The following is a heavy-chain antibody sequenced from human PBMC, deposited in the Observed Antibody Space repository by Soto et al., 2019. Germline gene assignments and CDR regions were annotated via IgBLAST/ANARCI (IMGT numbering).Heavy chain of an antibody. V-gene: IGHV4-34*01. D-gene: IGHD6-19*01. J-gene: IGHJ6*02. CDR3: TRLRWLQPTKRPDHYYYGMDV. CDR1: GGPFNGFY. Sequence: SETLALTCGVFGGPFNGFYWSWIRQPPGKGLEWIGEINPGGSTHYNPSLRSRLTLSADTSRNQFSLRLSSVTAADTAVYYCTRLRWLQPTKRPDHYYYGMDVWGPGTTVTVSS. CDR2: INPGGST.